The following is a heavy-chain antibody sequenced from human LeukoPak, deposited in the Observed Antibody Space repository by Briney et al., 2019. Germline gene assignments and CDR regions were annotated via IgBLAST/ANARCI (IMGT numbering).Heavy chain of an antibody. CDR1: GGTFSSYA. CDR2: IIPILGIA. Sequence: SVKVSCKASGGTFSSYAISWVRQAPGQGLEWMGRIIPILGIANYAQKFQGRVTITADKSTSTAYMELSSLRSEDTAVYYCARDDSSGYDDYWGQGTLVTVSS. D-gene: IGHD3-22*01. V-gene: IGHV1-69*04. J-gene: IGHJ4*02. CDR3: ARDDSSGYDDY.